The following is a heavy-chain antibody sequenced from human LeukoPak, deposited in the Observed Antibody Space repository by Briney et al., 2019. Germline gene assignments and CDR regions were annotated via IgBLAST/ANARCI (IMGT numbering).Heavy chain of an antibody. V-gene: IGHV4-34*01. D-gene: IGHD4-23*01. CDR1: GGSFSGYY. Sequence: SETLSLTCAVYGGSFSGYYWSWIRQPPGKGLEWIGEINHSGSTNYNPSLKSRVTISVDTSKNQFSLRLSSVTAADTAVYYCASHAAGKYFDYWGQGTLVTVSS. CDR2: INHSGST. CDR3: ASHAAGKYFDY. J-gene: IGHJ4*02.